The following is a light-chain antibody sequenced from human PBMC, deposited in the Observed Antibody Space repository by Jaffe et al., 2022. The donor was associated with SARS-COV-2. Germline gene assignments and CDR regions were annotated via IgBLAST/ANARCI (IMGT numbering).Light chain of an antibody. J-gene: IGLJ3*02. V-gene: IGLV2-14*03. CDR2: DVS. Sequence: QSALTQPASVSGSPGQSITISCTGTSSDVGDYNSVSWHQQHPGNAPKLMIYDVSNRPSGVSNRFSGSKSGNTASLTISGLQAEDEADYYCSSYTNSGTWVFGGGTELTVL. CDR3: SSYTNSGTWV. CDR1: SSDVGDYNS.